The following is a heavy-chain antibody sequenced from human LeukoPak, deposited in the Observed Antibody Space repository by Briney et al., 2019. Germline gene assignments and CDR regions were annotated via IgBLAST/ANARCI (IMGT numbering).Heavy chain of an antibody. V-gene: IGHV3-74*01. CDR2: INSDGSTT. Sequence: TGGSLRLSCAASGFNFRSYWMHWVRQVPGRGLVWVSRINSDGSTTTYAEFVKGRFTISRDNAKNSLYLQMNSLRAEDTAVYYCASFSHYYGSGSYYGYFDYWGQGTLVTVSS. J-gene: IGHJ4*02. CDR1: GFNFRSYW. D-gene: IGHD3-10*01. CDR3: ASFSHYYGSGSYYGYFDY.